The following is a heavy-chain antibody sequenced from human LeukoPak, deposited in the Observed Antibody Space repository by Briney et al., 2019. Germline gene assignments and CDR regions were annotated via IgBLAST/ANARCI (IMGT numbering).Heavy chain of an antibody. CDR1: GFTFSSYS. CDR3: AREGTPNGMDV. Sequence: GGSLRLSCAASGFTFSSYSMNWVRQAPGEGLEWVSSISSSSSYIYYADSVKGRFTISRDNAKNSLYLQMNSLRAEDTAVYYCAREGTPNGMDVWGQGTTVTVSS. J-gene: IGHJ6*02. CDR2: ISSSSSYI. V-gene: IGHV3-21*01.